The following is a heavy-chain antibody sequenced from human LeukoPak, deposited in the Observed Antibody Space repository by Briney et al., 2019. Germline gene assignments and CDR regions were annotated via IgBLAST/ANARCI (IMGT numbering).Heavy chain of an antibody. Sequence: GRSLRLSCAASGFTFSSYAMSWVRQAPGKGLEWVSAISGSGGSTYYADSVKGRFTISRDNSKNTLYLQMNSLRAEDTAVYYCAKETYYYDSSGHNWFDPWGQGTLVTVSS. CDR3: AKETYYYDSSGHNWFDP. CDR1: GFTFSSYA. D-gene: IGHD3-22*01. CDR2: ISGSGGST. V-gene: IGHV3-23*01. J-gene: IGHJ5*02.